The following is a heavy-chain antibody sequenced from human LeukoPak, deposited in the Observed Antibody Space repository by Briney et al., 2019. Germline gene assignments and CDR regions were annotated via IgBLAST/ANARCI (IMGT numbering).Heavy chain of an antibody. CDR1: GGSISSGRHY. V-gene: IGHV4-61*02. J-gene: IGHJ4*02. CDR3: ARGISLRYFEAYYFDY. CDR2: IYTSGST. D-gene: IGHD3-9*01. Sequence: SETLSLTCTVSGGSISSGRHYWSWIRQPAGKGLEWIGRIYTSGSTNYNPSLKSRVTISIDTSKNQFSLKLSSVTAADTAVYYCARGISLRYFEAYYFDYWGQGTLVTVSS.